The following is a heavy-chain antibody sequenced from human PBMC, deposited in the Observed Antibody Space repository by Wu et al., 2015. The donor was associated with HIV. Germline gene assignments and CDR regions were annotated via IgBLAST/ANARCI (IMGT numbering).Heavy chain of an antibody. J-gene: IGHJ4*02. V-gene: IGHV1-2*06. CDR1: GYRFSSYD. D-gene: IGHD5-12*01. CDR3: ARDSLGYKYGYLVY. CDR2: ITTNNGGT. Sequence: QVQLVQSGAEVKKPGASVKVSCQSSGYRFSSYDISWVRQVPGQGLEWMGRITTNNGGTNYAQKFQGRVTMTRDTSISTAYMELSRLRSEDTAVYYCARDSLGYKYGYLVYWGQGTLVTVSS.